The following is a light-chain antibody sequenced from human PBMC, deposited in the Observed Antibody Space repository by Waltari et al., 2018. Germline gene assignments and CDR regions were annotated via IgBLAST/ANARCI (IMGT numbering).Light chain of an antibody. CDR1: SLRSYY. CDR3: NSRDSSGNHQ. V-gene: IGLV3-19*01. J-gene: IGLJ2*01. CDR2: GKN. Sequence: SSELTQDPAVSVALGQTVRIKCQGDSLRSYYASWYQQKPGQAPVLVIYGKNNRPSGIPDRVSGSSTGNTASLTITGAQAEDEADYYCNSRDSSGNHQFGGGTKLTVL.